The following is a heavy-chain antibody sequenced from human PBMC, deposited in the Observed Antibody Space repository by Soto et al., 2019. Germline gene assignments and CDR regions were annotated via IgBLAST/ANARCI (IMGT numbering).Heavy chain of an antibody. CDR1: GFTFDDYA. CDR2: ISWNSGSI. D-gene: IGHD3-22*01. Sequence: EVQLVESGGGLVQPGRSLRLSCAASGFTFDDYAMHWVRQAPGKGLEWVSGISWNSGSIGYADSVKGRFTISRDNAKNSLYLQMNSLRAEDTPLYYCAKDERGYYYDSSGHFDYWGQGTLVTVSS. CDR3: AKDERGYYYDSSGHFDY. J-gene: IGHJ4*02. V-gene: IGHV3-9*01.